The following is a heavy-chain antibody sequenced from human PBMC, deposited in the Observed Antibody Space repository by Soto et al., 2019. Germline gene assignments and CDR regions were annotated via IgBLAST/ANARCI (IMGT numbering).Heavy chain of an antibody. CDR3: VREGFFTLDY. CDR2: SRPKNQGYTT. Sequence: GGSLRLSCAASGFSISDHYMDWVRQAPGKGLEWVGLSRPKNQGYTTEHAASVKGRFVISRDDSKNSLYLQMNSLKTEDTAVYYCVREGFFTLDYWGQGTLVTVSS. CDR1: GFSISDHY. V-gene: IGHV3-72*01. J-gene: IGHJ4*02.